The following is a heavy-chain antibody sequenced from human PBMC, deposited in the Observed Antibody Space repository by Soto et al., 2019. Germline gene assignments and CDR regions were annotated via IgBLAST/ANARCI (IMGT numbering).Heavy chain of an antibody. V-gene: IGHV1-69*13. CDR3: ARDVGGANYYYGMDV. CDR2: ITPIFGTA. CDR1: GGTFSSYA. D-gene: IGHD1-26*01. Sequence: SVKVSCKASGGTFSSYAISWVRQAPGQGLEWMGGITPIFGTANYAQKFQGRVTITADESTSTAYMELSSLRSEDTAVYYCARDVGGANYYYGMDVWGQGTTVTVSS. J-gene: IGHJ6*02.